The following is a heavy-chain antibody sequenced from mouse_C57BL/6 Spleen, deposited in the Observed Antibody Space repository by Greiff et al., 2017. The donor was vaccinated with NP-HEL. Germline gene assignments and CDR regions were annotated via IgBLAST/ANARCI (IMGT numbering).Heavy chain of an antibody. J-gene: IGHJ4*01. CDR1: GFSLTSYA. CDR2: IWTGGGT. D-gene: IGHD2-3*01. Sequence: VKLVESGPGLVAPSQSLSITCTVSGFSLTSYAISWVRQPPGKGLEWLGAIWTGGGTNYNSALKSRLSISKDNSKSQVFLKMNSLQTDDTARYYCARFDGYLLYAMDYWGQGTSVTVSS. V-gene: IGHV2-9-1*01. CDR3: ARFDGYLLYAMDY.